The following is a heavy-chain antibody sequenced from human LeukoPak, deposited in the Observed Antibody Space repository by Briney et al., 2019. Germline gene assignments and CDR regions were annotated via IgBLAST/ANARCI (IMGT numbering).Heavy chain of an antibody. V-gene: IGHV3-23*01. J-gene: IGHJ4*02. D-gene: IGHD3-3*01. CDR1: GFTFSRNW. Sequence: GGSLRLSCTASGFTFSRNWMSWVRQAPGKGLEWVSAISGSGGSTYYADSVKGRFTISRDNSKNTLYLQMNSLRAEDTAVYYCANARVSTLLRFLEWTDYWGQGTLVTVSS. CDR2: ISGSGGST. CDR3: ANARVSTLLRFLEWTDY.